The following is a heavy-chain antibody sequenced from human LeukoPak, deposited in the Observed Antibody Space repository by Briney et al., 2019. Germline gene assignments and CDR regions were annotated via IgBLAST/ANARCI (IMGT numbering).Heavy chain of an antibody. CDR3: AKDRYSSSWPTMDV. CDR2: ISWNSGSM. D-gene: IGHD6-13*01. Sequence: PGGSLRLSCAASGFTFDDYAMHWVRQAPGKGLEWVSSISWNSGSMGNADSVKGRFTISRDNAKNSLYLQMNSLRAEDTAFYYCAKDRYSSSWPTMDVWGKGTTVTVSS. CDR1: GFTFDDYA. J-gene: IGHJ6*03. V-gene: IGHV3-9*01.